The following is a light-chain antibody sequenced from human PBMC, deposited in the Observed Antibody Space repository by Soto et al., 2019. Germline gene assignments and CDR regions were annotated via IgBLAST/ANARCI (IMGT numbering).Light chain of an antibody. V-gene: IGKV1-39*01. J-gene: IGKJ2*01. CDR2: AAS. CDR1: QSISNH. CDR3: QESYSTLMYT. Sequence: DIQMTQSPSPLSASVGDRVTITCRASQSISNHLNWYQQKPGKAPKLLIYAASSLQSGVPSRFSGSGSGTDFTLAISSLQPEDFATYYCQESYSTLMYTFGQGTKLEIK.